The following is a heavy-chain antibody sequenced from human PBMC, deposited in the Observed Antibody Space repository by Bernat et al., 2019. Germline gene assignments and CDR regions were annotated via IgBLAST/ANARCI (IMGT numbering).Heavy chain of an antibody. V-gene: IGHV3-30*18. CDR1: GFTFSSYG. J-gene: IGHJ6*02. CDR2: ISYDGSNK. D-gene: IGHD6-13*01. Sequence: VQLLESGGGLVQPGGSLRLSCAASGFTFSSYGMHWVRQAPGKGLEWVAVISYDGSNKYYADSVKGRFTISRDNSKNTLYLKMNSLRAEDTAVYYCAKVAAAAAEYGMDVWGQGTTVTVSS. CDR3: AKVAAAAAEYGMDV.